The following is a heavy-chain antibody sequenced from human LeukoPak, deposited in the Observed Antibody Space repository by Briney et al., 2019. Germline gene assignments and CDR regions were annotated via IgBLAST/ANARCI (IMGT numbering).Heavy chain of an antibody. CDR3: ARELTWHYYEY. CDR2: IFSGGNT. CDR1: GFTVGSNY. D-gene: IGHD3-9*01. J-gene: IGHJ4*02. V-gene: IGHV3-53*01. Sequence: GGSLRLSCATSGFTVGSNYMSWVRQAPGRGLEWVSTIFSGGNTYYADSVKGRFTISRDTSRNTLYLQMSSLWVEDTAVYFCARELTWHYYEYWGQGPLVTVSS.